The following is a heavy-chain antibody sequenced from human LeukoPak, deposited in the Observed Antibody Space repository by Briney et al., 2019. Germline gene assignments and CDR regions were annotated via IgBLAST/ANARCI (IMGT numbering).Heavy chain of an antibody. D-gene: IGHD1-26*01. J-gene: IGHJ3*02. V-gene: IGHV5-51*01. CDR1: GYTFSSNW. Sequence: PGESLKISCKGSGYTFSSNWIGWVRQMPGKGLEWMGIIYPGDSDTRYSPSFQGQDTISADKSSSTAYLQWSSLKASDTAMYYCARHRVGIYSRNHAFDIWGQGTMVTVSS. CDR2: IYPGDSDT. CDR3: ARHRVGIYSRNHAFDI.